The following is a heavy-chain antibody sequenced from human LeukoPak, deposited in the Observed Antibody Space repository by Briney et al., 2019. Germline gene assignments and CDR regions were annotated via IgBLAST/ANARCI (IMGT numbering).Heavy chain of an antibody. CDR1: GFTFGDYA. CDR3: TRAQSYDFWSGYYSEKPDY. CDR2: IRSKAYGGTT. J-gene: IGHJ4*02. V-gene: IGHV3-49*03. Sequence: GGSLRLPCTASGFTFGDYAMSWFRQAPGKGLEWVGFIRSKAYGGTTEYAASVKGRFTISRDDSKSIAYLQMNSLKTEDTAVYYCTRAQSYDFWSGYYSEKPDYWGQGTLVTVSS. D-gene: IGHD3-3*01.